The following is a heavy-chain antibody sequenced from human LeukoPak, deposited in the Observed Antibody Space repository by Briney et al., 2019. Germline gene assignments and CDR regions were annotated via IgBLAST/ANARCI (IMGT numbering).Heavy chain of an antibody. V-gene: IGHV3-30-3*01. Sequence: GRSLRLSCAASGFTFSSYAMHWVRQAPGKGLEWVAVISYDGSNKYYADSVKGRFTISRDNSKNTLYLQMNSLRVEDTAVYYCARETTYDYWGQGTLVTVPS. CDR1: GFTFSSYA. CDR2: ISYDGSNK. D-gene: IGHD4-17*01. J-gene: IGHJ4*02. CDR3: ARETTYDY.